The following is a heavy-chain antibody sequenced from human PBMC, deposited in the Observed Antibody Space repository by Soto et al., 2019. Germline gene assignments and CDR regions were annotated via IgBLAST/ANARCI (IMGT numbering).Heavy chain of an antibody. J-gene: IGHJ4*02. CDR2: IYYSGST. CDR3: ARYVIRGLIGALAS. D-gene: IGHD3-10*01. Sequence: GGTVSSYCWSSYRQPTGKGLEWIGYIYYSGSTTYNPSFKSRVTISVDTSKNQFSLKLGSVTAADTVMYYCARYVIRGLIGALASWVQRTLVTVSS. CDR1: GGTVSSYC. V-gene: IGHV4-59*02.